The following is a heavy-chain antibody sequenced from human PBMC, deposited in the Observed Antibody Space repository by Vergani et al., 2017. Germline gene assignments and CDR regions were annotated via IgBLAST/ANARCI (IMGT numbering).Heavy chain of an antibody. CDR2: IYYTGST. J-gene: IGHJ3*02. V-gene: IGHV4-59*12. CDR3: AKDLGSGSYLTPDAFDI. Sequence: QVQLQESGPGVVKPSETLSVTCSVSGGSISSKYWTWIRQPPGKGLEWIGYIYYTGSTYYNPSLKSRVPISVDTSKNTLYLQMNSLRADDTAVYYCAKDLGSGSYLTPDAFDIWGQGTMVTVSS. D-gene: IGHD1-26*01. CDR1: GGSISSKY.